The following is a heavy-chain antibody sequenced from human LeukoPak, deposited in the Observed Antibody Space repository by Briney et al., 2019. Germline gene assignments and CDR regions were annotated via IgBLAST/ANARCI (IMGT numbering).Heavy chain of an antibody. J-gene: IGHJ6*03. CDR1: GYTFTSYD. V-gene: IGHV1-8*01. CDR2: MNPNSGNT. CDR3: ARGLFDRFIAAAGTGYYYYYYMDV. D-gene: IGHD6-13*01. Sequence: ASVKVSCKASGYTFTSYDINWVRQATGQGLEWMGWMNPNSGNTGYAQKFQGRVTMTRNTSISTAYMELSSLRSEDTAVYYCARGLFDRFIAAAGTGYYYYYYMDVWGIGTTVTVSS.